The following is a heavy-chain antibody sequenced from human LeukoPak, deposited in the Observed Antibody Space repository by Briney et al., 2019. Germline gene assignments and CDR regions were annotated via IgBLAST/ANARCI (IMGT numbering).Heavy chain of an antibody. J-gene: IGHJ4*02. V-gene: IGHV4-59*01. D-gene: IGHD6-19*01. CDR2: IYYSGST. Sequence: KSSETLSLTCTVSGGSISSYYWSWIRQPPGKGLEWIGYIYYSGSTNYNPSLKSRVTISVDTSKNQFSPKLSSVTAADTAVYYCARGLSSGWYGYWGQGTLVTVSS. CDR3: ARGLSSGWYGY. CDR1: GGSISSYY.